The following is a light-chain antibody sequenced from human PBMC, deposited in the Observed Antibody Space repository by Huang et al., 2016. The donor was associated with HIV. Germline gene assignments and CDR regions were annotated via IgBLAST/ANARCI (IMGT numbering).Light chain of an antibody. Sequence: EIVLTQSPAILSLSPGERATLSCRASQSVREYLAWYQHKPGQAPRLLIYEASQRATGIPDRFSGSGSGTDFTLTISSLEPEDFAVYYCQERGNWPRFSFGPGTKVDIK. V-gene: IGKV3-11*01. CDR3: QERGNWPRFS. CDR2: EAS. J-gene: IGKJ3*01. CDR1: QSVREY.